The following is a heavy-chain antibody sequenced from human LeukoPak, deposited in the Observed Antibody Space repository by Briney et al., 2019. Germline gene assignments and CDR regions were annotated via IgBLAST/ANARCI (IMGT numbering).Heavy chain of an antibody. CDR1: GGSFSGYY. D-gene: IGHD1-26*01. J-gene: IGHJ4*02. V-gene: IGHV4-34*01. Sequence: SETLSLTCAVYGGSFSGYYWSWIRQPPGKGLEWIGEINHSGSTNYNPSLKSRVTISVDTSKNQFSLKLSSVTAADTAVYYCATLGGGYYEGYWGQGTLVTVSS. CDR2: INHSGST. CDR3: ATLGGGYYEGY.